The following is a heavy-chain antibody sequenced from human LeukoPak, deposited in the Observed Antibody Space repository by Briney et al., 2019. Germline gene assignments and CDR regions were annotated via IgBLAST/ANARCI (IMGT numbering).Heavy chain of an antibody. V-gene: IGHV3-23*01. Sequence: GGSLRLSCAASGFTFSGHAMSWVRQAPGKGLEWVASISGSGANIDYADFVKGQFTISRDNSKSAVYLQMNSPRADDTAVYYCAQIGAVLIWSIDNWGQGTLVTVSS. CDR1: GFTFSGHA. D-gene: IGHD3-10*01. CDR3: AQIGAVLIWSIDN. CDR2: ISGSGANI. J-gene: IGHJ4*02.